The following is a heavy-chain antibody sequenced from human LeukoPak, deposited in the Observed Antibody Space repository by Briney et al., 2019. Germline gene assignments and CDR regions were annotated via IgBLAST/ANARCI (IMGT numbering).Heavy chain of an antibody. D-gene: IGHD3-22*01. CDR1: GYSFTSYW. J-gene: IGHJ3*02. CDR2: IYPGDSDT. Sequence: GESLKISCKGSGYSFTSYWIGWVRQMPGKGLEWMGIIYPGDSDTRYSPSFQGQVTISADKSISTAYLQWSSLKASDTAMYYCASSVYDSSGYYHASVEAFDIWGQGTMVTVSS. V-gene: IGHV5-51*01. CDR3: ASSVYDSSGYYHASVEAFDI.